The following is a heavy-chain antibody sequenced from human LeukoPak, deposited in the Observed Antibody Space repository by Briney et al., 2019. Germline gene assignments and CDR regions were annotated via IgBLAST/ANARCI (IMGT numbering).Heavy chain of an antibody. Sequence: PSETLSLTCTVSGGSISSYYWSWIRQPPGKGLEWIGYIYYSGSTNYNPSLKSRVTISVDTSNNQFSLKLSSVTAADTAVYYCARSKYSGSYKEFDYWGQGTLVTVSS. J-gene: IGHJ4*02. CDR3: ARSKYSGSYKEFDY. V-gene: IGHV4-59*01. CDR2: IYYSGST. D-gene: IGHD1-26*01. CDR1: GGSISSYY.